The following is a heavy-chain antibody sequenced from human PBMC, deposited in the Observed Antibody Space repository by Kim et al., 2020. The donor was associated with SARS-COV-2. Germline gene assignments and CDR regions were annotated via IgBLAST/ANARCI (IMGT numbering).Heavy chain of an antibody. Sequence: GGSLRLSCAASGFTFSSYGMHWVRQAPGKGLEWVADISYDGSNKYYADSVKGRFTISRDTPKNTLYLQMNSLRAEDTAVYYCAKVGKHSSGYYFFDHWGQGTPVTVS. CDR2: ISYDGSNK. CDR3: AKVGKHSSGYYFFDH. D-gene: IGHD3-22*01. V-gene: IGHV3-30*18. J-gene: IGHJ4*01. CDR1: GFTFSSYG.